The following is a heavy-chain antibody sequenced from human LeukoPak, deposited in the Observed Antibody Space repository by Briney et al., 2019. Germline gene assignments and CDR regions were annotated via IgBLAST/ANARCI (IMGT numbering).Heavy chain of an antibody. CDR1: GFTFSSYG. V-gene: IGHV3-30*03. J-gene: IGHJ4*02. CDR2: ISYDGRNK. D-gene: IGHD6-13*01. Sequence: GRSLRLSCAASGFTFSSYGMHWVRQAPGKGLEWVAVISYDGRNKYFVDSVKGRFTISRDNAKNSLYLQMNSLRAEDTAVYYCARRPVSYSSSWFYYFDYWGQGTLVTVSS. CDR3: ARRPVSYSSSWFYYFDY.